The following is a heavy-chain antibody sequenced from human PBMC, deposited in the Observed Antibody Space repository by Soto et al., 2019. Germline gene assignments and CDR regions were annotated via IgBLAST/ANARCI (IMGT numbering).Heavy chain of an antibody. CDR2: INHSGST. V-gene: IGHV4-34*01. Sequence: PSETLSLTCAVYGGSFSGYYWSWIRQPPGKGLEWIGEINHSGSTNYNPSLKSRVTISVDTSKNQFSLKLSSVTAADTAVYYCARAPLGLLWFGDRWFDPWGQGTLVTVS. D-gene: IGHD3-10*01. CDR3: ARAPLGLLWFGDRWFDP. CDR1: GGSFSGYY. J-gene: IGHJ5*02.